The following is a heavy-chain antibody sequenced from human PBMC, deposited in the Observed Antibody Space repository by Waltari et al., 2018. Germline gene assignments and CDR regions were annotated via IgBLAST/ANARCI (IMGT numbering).Heavy chain of an antibody. D-gene: IGHD1-7*01. CDR2: IWYDGSNK. J-gene: IGHJ4*02. V-gene: IGHV3-33*01. CDR3: ARDTGTTWSTGDFDY. Sequence: QVQLVESGGGVVQPGRSLRLSCAASGFTFSSYGMHWVRQAPGKGLEWVAVIWYDGSNKYYADSMKGRFTISRDNSKNTLYLQMNSLRAEDTAVYYCARDTGTTWSTGDFDYWGQGTLVTVSS. CDR1: GFTFSSYG.